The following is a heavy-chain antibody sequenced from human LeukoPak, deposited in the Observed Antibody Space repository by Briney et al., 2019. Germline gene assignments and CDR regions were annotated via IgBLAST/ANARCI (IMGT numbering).Heavy chain of an antibody. D-gene: IGHD3-22*01. V-gene: IGHV4-39*07. J-gene: IGHJ4*02. CDR3: ARDRHYYDSSGYYYYFDY. CDR1: GGSISSSSYY. Sequence: TSETLSLTCTVSGGSISSSSYYWGWIRQPPGKGLEWIGSIYHSGSTYYNPSLKSRVTISVDTSKNQFSLKLSSVTAADTAVYYCARDRHYYDSSGYYYYFDYWGQGTLVTVSS. CDR2: IYHSGST.